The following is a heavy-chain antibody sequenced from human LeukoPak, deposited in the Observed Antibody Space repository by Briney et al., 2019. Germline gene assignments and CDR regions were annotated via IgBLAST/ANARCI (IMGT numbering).Heavy chain of an antibody. Sequence: ASVKVSCKASGYTFTYHYMHWVRQAPGQGLEWMGWMNSKSGDTNFAQKFQGRVTMTRDTSIRTAYMDLTSLTSADTAVYYCARGTGTSWFDVWGQGTLVTVSS. CDR3: ARGTGTSWFDV. V-gene: IGHV1-2*02. D-gene: IGHD1-7*01. CDR2: MNSKSGDT. CDR1: GYTFTYHY. J-gene: IGHJ5*02.